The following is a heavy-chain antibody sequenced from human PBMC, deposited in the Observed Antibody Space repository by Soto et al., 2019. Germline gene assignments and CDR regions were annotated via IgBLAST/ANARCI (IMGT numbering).Heavy chain of an antibody. D-gene: IGHD3-22*01. CDR2: VSGSGSKT. CDR1: GFTFNSYP. CDR3: AKGRYFDVDGGCANF. J-gene: IGHJ4*02. V-gene: IGHV3-23*01. Sequence: QSGGGFVQPGGSHRLSCVASGFTFNSYPMTWVRQSPEKGLEWVSTVSGSGSKTYYSQSVQGRFTISRDNSKNTVFLQMRSLRAEDSAIYFCAKGRYFDVDGGCANFWGQGTLVTVSS.